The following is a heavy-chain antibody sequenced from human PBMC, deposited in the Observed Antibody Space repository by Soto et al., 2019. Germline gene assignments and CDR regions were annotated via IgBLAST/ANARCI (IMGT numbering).Heavy chain of an antibody. CDR1: GFTFRNYP. CDR2: ISGSGVDT. V-gene: IGHV3-23*01. CDR3: AKGGRLPRANRWF. D-gene: IGHD2-2*01. Sequence: EVQLLESGGGLVQPGGSLRLSCAASGFTFRNYPMTWVRQAPGKGLDWVSTISGSGVDTYYPDSVKGRVTISRDNSKNTLYLQSNSLRAEDTAVYYCAKGGRLPRANRWFWGQGTLVTVSS. J-gene: IGHJ4*02.